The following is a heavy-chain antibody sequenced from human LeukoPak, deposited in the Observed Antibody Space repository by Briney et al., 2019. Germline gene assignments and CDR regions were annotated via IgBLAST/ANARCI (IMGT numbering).Heavy chain of an antibody. D-gene: IGHD1-26*01. CDR1: GYTFTGYY. CDR2: INPNSGGT. CDR3: AVALGKAITYYYYGMDV. J-gene: IGHJ6*02. Sequence: ASVKVSCKASGYTFTGYYMHWVRQAPGQGLEWMGWINPNSGGTNYAQKFQGRVTMTRDTSISTAYMELSSLRSEDTAVYYCAVALGKAITYYYYGMDVWGQGTTVTVSS. V-gene: IGHV1-2*02.